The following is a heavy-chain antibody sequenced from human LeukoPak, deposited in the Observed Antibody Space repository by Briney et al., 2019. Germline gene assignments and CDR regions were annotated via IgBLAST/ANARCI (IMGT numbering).Heavy chain of an antibody. CDR2: INSDGSST. D-gene: IGHD3-3*01. CDR3: APIDYDFRNDY. J-gene: IGHJ4*02. CDR1: GFTFSSYW. Sequence: GGSLRLSCAASGFTFSSYWMHWVRQAPGKGLVWVSRINSDGSSTSYADSGKGRFTISRDNAKNTLYLQMNSLRAEDTAVYYCAPIDYDFRNDYWGQGTLVTVSS. V-gene: IGHV3-74*01.